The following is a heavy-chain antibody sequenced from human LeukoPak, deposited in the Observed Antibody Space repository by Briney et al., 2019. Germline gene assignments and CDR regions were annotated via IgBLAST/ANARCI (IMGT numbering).Heavy chain of an antibody. Sequence: GGSLRLSCAASGFTFSSYAMHWVRQAPGKGLEWVAVISYDGSNKYYADSVKGRFTISRDNSKNTLYLQMNSLRAEDTAVYYCARGQVVVPAATTTHAFDIWGQGTMVTVSS. V-gene: IGHV3-30-3*01. D-gene: IGHD2-2*01. CDR1: GFTFSSYA. CDR3: ARGQVVVPAATTTHAFDI. CDR2: ISYDGSNK. J-gene: IGHJ3*02.